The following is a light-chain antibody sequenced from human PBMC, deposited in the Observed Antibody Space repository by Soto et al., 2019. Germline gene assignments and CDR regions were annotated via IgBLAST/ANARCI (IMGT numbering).Light chain of an antibody. V-gene: IGKV3-11*01. J-gene: IGKJ5*01. CDR2: DAS. Sequence: EIVMTQSPLSLPVTPGEPASISCRSSQSLLHSNGYNYLAWYQQKPGQAPRLLIYDASNRPTDIPARFSGSGSGTDFTLTISRLEPEDFAVYYCQQRSNWPLTFGQGTRLEIK. CDR3: QQRSNWPLT. CDR1: QSLLHSNGYNY.